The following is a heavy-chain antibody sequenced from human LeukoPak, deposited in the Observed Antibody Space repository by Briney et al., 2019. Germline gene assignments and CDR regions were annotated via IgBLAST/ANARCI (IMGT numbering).Heavy chain of an antibody. CDR3: ARSPGMGSGYSDY. CDR1: GYGFTSFG. J-gene: IGHJ4*02. Sequence: GASVKVCCKAFGYGFTSFGITWVRQAPGQGLEWMGWISGYNGNTNYAQNLQGRVTLTTDTSAYTAYMELRSLRSDDTAVYYCARSPGMGSGYSDYWGQGTLVTVSS. CDR2: ISGYNGNT. D-gene: IGHD2-15*01. V-gene: IGHV1-18*01.